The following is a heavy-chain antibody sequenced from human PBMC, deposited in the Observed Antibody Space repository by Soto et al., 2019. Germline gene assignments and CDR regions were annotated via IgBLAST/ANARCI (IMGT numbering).Heavy chain of an antibody. CDR2: ISASGASI. CDR3: AKATHYGMDV. J-gene: IGHJ6*02. V-gene: IGHV3-23*01. Sequence: GGSLRLSCAASGFTFDSCDMNWVRQAPGKGLEWVSGISASGASIFYTDSVKGRFSISRDNSRNTLFLQMDSLRAEDTAVYYCAKATHYGMDVWGQGTTVTVSS. CDR1: GFTFDSCD.